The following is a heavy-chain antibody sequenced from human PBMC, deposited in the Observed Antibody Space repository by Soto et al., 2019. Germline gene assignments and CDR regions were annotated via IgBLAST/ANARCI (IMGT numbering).Heavy chain of an antibody. CDR2: IYHGGST. Sequence: LSLTCSVSGASVTRDGNCWTWIRQPPGKGLEFVASIYHGGSTFYNPSLRSRVTISLDRSKNQFSLKLTSVTAAHTAVYYCDGAVECYSHFDDEGQG. CDR3: DGAVECYSHFDD. J-gene: IGHJ4*02. CDR1: GASVTRDGNC. D-gene: IGHD4-4*01. V-gene: IGHV4-30-2*01.